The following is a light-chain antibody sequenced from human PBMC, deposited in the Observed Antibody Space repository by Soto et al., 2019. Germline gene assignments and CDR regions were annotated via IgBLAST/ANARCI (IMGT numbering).Light chain of an antibody. Sequence: DIQMTQSPSSLSASIGDRVTITCRASQTIGNFLAWYQQKPGKVPKLLIYAAAALQSGVPSRFSGSGSGTDFTLTISSLQPEDVATYYCQRFNSDPPTFGQGTKVDIK. J-gene: IGKJ1*01. CDR1: QTIGNF. CDR2: AAA. CDR3: QRFNSDPPT. V-gene: IGKV1-27*01.